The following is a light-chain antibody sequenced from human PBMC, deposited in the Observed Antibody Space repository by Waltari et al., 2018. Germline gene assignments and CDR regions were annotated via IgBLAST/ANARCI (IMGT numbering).Light chain of an antibody. J-gene: IGKJ1*01. CDR2: AAS. CDR3: QESYSIPPWT. CDR1: QSVGSY. V-gene: IGKV1-39*01. Sequence: DIQPTPSPSSLSASVGDTVTITCRTSQSVGSYLNWYQQRPGQAPTLLTYAASVLMSGVPSRFRASGSGTHFTLTINSLQPEDFATYFCQESYSIPPWTFGQGTKVEI.